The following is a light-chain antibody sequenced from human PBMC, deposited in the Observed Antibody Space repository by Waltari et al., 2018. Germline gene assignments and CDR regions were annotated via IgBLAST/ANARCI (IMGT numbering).Light chain of an antibody. J-gene: IGKJ1*01. V-gene: IGKV3-20*01. CDR2: HAS. CDR3: QHYESLPVT. CDR1: QSMSKY. Sequence: EIVLTQSPGTLSPSSGERATLSCRTSQSMSKYLAWYQQKPGQAPRLLIYHASSRATGIPDRFSGSGSGTDFSLTISRLEPEDFAVYYCQHYESLPVTFGQGTKVEIK.